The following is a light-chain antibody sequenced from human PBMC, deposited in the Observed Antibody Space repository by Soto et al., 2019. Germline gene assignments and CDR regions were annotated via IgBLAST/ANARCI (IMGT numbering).Light chain of an antibody. CDR3: SSYAGSNLV. V-gene: IGLV2-8*01. Sequence: QSALTQPPSASGSPGQSVTISCTGTSSDVGGYNYVSWYQQHPGKAPKLMIYEVSKRPSGVPDRFSGSKSGNTASLTVSGLQAEDEADYYCSSYAGSNLVFGGGTKLTAL. CDR1: SSDVGGYNY. J-gene: IGLJ2*01. CDR2: EVS.